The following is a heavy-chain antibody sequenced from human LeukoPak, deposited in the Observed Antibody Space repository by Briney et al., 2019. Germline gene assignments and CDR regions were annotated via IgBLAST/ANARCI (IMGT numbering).Heavy chain of an antibody. CDR3: ARSMVRGLFADAFDI. D-gene: IGHD3-10*01. V-gene: IGHV1-46*01. J-gene: IGHJ3*02. CDR2: INPSGGST. CDR1: GGTFSSYA. Sequence: EASVKVSCKASGGTFSSYAISWVRQAPGQGLEWMGIINPSGGSTSYAQKFQGRVTMTRDTSTSTVYMELSSLRSEDTAVYYCARSMVRGLFADAFDIWGQGTMVTVSS.